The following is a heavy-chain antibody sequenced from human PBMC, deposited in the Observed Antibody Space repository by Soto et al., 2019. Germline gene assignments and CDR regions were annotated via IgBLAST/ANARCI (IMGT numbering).Heavy chain of an antibody. J-gene: IGHJ3*02. CDR3: ATNRRDIVVVPAHDALDI. Sequence: GGSLRLSCAASGFTFSSYAMHWVRQAPGKGLEWVAVISYDGSNKYYADSVKGRFTISRDNSKNTLYLQMNSLRAEDTAVYYCATNRRDIVVVPAHDALDIWGQGTIVPVS. CDR1: GFTFSSYA. D-gene: IGHD2-21*02. V-gene: IGHV3-30-3*01. CDR2: ISYDGSNK.